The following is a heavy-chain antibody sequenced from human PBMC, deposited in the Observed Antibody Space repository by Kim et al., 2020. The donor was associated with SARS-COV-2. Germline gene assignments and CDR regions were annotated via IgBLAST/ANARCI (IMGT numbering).Heavy chain of an antibody. V-gene: IGHV3-33*05. CDR3: ARAKIVDILTGLWSAMDV. J-gene: IGHJ6*02. D-gene: IGHD3-9*01. CDR1: GFTFSSYG. Sequence: GGSLRLSCAASGFTFSSYGMHWVRQAPGKGLEWVAVISYDGSNKYYADSVKGRFTISRDNSKNTLYLQMNSLRAEDKAVYYCARAKIVDILTGLWSAMDVWGQGTTVTVSS. CDR2: ISYDGSNK.